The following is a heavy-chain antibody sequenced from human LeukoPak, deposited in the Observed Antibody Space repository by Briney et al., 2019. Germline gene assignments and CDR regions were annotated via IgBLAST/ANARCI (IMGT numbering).Heavy chain of an antibody. Sequence: PGGSLRLSCAASGFTFSSYGMHWVRQAPGKGLEWLAFIWYDGSNKYYADSVKGRFTISRDNSKNTLYLQMNSLRAEDTAVYYCARSQHYYDSSGLLRYWGQGTLVTVSS. J-gene: IGHJ4*02. CDR3: ARSQHYYDSSGLLRY. D-gene: IGHD3-22*01. V-gene: IGHV3-33*01. CDR2: IWYDGSNK. CDR1: GFTFSSYG.